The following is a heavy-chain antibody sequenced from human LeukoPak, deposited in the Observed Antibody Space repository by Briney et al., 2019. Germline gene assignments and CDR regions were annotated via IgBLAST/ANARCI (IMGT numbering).Heavy chain of an antibody. V-gene: IGHV4-61*01. Sequence: SETLSLTCTVSGGSVSSGSYYWSWIRQPPGKGLEWIGYIYHNGNTNYNPSLKSRVTISVDTSNNQFSLKLSSVTAADTAVYYCARGSIAVAGKPPSYYYYGMDVWGQGTTVTVSS. J-gene: IGHJ6*02. D-gene: IGHD6-19*01. CDR2: IYHNGNT. CDR1: GGSVSSGSYY. CDR3: ARGSIAVAGKPPSYYYYGMDV.